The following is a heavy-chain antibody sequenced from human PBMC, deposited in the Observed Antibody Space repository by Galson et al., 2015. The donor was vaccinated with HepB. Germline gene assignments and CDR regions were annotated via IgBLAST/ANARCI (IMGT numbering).Heavy chain of an antibody. Sequence: SLRLSCAASGFTFSSYAMSWVRQAPGKGLEWVSAISGSGGSTYYADSVKGRFTISRDNSKNTLYLQMNSLRAEDTAVYYCAKVHWRYQLLSPFDYWGQGTLVTVSS. CDR1: GFTFSSYA. CDR3: AKVHWRYQLLSPFDY. D-gene: IGHD2-2*01. V-gene: IGHV3-23*01. J-gene: IGHJ4*02. CDR2: ISGSGGST.